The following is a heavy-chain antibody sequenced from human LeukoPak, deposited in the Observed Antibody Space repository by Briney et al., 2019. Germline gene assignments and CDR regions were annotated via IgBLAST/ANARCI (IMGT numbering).Heavy chain of an antibody. CDR1: GFVFGTYG. D-gene: IGHD1-7*01. J-gene: IGHJ4*02. CDR3: AKDRDKGNYYFDY. V-gene: IGHV3-30*02. Sequence: GGSLRLSCAASGFVFGTYGMHWVRQAPGKGLEWVAFIRYDGSKTYYADSVKGRFTISRDNSKNTLHLQMNSLRAEDTAVYYCAKDRDKGNYYFDYWGQGTLVTVSS. CDR2: IRYDGSKT.